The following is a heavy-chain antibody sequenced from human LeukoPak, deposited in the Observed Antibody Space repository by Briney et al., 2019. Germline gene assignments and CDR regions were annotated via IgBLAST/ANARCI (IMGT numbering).Heavy chain of an antibody. J-gene: IGHJ4*02. V-gene: IGHV1-24*01. D-gene: IGHD5-18*01. CDR1: GYTLTELS. Sequence: ASVKVSCKVSGYTLTELSMHWVRQAPGKRLEWMGGFDPEDGETIYAQEFQGRVTMTEDTSTDTAYMELSSLRSEDTAVYYCATDLGDTAMAPGDYWGQGTLVTVSS. CDR3: ATDLGDTAMAPGDY. CDR2: FDPEDGET.